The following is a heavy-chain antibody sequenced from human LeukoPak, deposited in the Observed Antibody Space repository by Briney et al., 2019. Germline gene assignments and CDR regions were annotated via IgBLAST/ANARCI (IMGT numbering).Heavy chain of an antibody. D-gene: IGHD3-3*01. CDR1: GVTISSYG. V-gene: IGHV3-33*01. CDR2: ICYDGSNN. CDR3: ARDVSFWRGYLSYYDY. Sequence: PGGSLRLSCAASGVTISSYGLHWVRQPPGKGLEWVAIICYDGSNNYYADSEKGRSTIFRDNYKNTLYLQVNSLRAEDTAVYYCARDVSFWRGYLSYYDYWGQGTLVTVYS. J-gene: IGHJ4*02.